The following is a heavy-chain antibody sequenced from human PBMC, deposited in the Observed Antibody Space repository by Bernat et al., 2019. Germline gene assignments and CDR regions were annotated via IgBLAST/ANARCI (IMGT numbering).Heavy chain of an antibody. J-gene: IGHJ4*02. Sequence: EVQLLESGGGLVQPGGSLRLSCAASGFSFSKYTMSWVHQAPGKGLEWVSAISGSGGRTYYADSVKGRFTISRDSSKNTLYLQMNSLRAEDTAVYYCARNLYSSSTFDYWGQGTLVTVSS. CDR2: ISGSGGRT. CDR3: ARNLYSSSTFDY. D-gene: IGHD3-22*01. CDR1: GFSFSKYT. V-gene: IGHV3-23*01.